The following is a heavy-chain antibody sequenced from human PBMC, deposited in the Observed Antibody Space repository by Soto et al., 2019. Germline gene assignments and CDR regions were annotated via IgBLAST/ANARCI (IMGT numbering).Heavy chain of an antibody. J-gene: IGHJ6*02. V-gene: IGHV4-30-4*01. CDR1: GGSISSGDYY. Sequence: PSETLSLTCTVSGGSISSGDYYWSWIRQPPGKGLEWIGYIYYSGSTYYNPSLKSRVTISVDTSKNQFSLKLSSVTAADTAVYYCARGRYCSGGSCYLTDYGMDVRGQGTTVTVSS. CDR2: IYYSGST. D-gene: IGHD2-15*01. CDR3: ARGRYCSGGSCYLTDYGMDV.